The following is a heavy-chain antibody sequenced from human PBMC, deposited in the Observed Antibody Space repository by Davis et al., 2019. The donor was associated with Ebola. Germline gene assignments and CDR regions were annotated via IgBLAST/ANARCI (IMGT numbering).Heavy chain of an antibody. CDR2: MYYSGST. V-gene: IGHV4-59*01. Sequence: SETLSLTCTVSGGSISSYYWSWIRQPPGKGLEWIGYMYYSGSTNYNPSLKSRVTISVDTSKNQFSLKLSSVTAADTAVYYCARAKWRDSRLTLGYWGQGTLVTVSS. J-gene: IGHJ4*02. CDR3: ARAKWRDSRLTLGY. D-gene: IGHD5-12*01. CDR1: GGSISSYY.